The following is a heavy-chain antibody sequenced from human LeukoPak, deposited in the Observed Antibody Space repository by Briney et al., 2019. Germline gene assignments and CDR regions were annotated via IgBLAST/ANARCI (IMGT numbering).Heavy chain of an antibody. D-gene: IGHD3-3*01. CDR2: ISAYNGNT. CDR3: ARLGTYYDFWSGQTRGWFDP. Sequence: ASVKVSCKASGYTFTSYGISWVRQAPGQGLEWMGWISAYNGNTNYAQKLQGRVTMTTDTSTSTAYMELRSLRSDDTAVYYCARLGTYYDFWSGQTRGWFDPWGQGTLVTVSS. CDR1: GYTFTSYG. J-gene: IGHJ5*02. V-gene: IGHV1-18*01.